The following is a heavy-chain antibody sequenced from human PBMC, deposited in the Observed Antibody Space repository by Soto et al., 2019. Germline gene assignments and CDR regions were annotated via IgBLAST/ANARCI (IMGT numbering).Heavy chain of an antibody. Sequence: ASVKVSCKASGYTFTSYDINWVRQATGQGLEWMGWMNPNSGNTGYAQKFQGRVTMTRNTSISTAYMELRSLKSDDTAVYYCARAGYQLLSYYYYYMDVWGKGTTVTVSS. CDR1: GYTFTSYD. D-gene: IGHD2-2*01. V-gene: IGHV1-8*01. CDR2: MNPNSGNT. CDR3: ARAGYQLLSYYYYYMDV. J-gene: IGHJ6*03.